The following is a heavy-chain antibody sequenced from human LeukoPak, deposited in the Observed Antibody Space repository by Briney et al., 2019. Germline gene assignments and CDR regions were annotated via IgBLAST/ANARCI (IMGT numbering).Heavy chain of an antibody. CDR3: AREGYSSSSSWFDP. J-gene: IGHJ5*02. Sequence: SETLSLTCTVSGGSISSYYWSWIRQPPGKGLEWIGYIYYSGSTNYNPPLKSRVTISVDTSKNQFSLKLSSVTAADTAVYYCAREGYSSSSSWFDPWGQGTLVTVSS. D-gene: IGHD6-6*01. V-gene: IGHV4-59*01. CDR2: IYYSGST. CDR1: GGSISSYY.